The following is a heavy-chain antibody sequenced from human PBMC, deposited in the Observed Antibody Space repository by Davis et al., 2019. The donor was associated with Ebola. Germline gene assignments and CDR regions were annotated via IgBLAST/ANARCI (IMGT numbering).Heavy chain of an antibody. CDR3: ARVITSTPHWFDP. J-gene: IGHJ5*02. Sequence: SETLSLTCSVSGGSIRTYYWSWFRQHRGKGLEWIGYIYHSGQTYYAPSLKSRVTISVDTSKNQFSLKLSSVTAADTAVYYRARVITSTPHWFDPWGQGTLVTVSS. V-gene: IGHV4-59*01. CDR2: IYHSGQT. CDR1: GGSIRTYY. D-gene: IGHD2-15*01.